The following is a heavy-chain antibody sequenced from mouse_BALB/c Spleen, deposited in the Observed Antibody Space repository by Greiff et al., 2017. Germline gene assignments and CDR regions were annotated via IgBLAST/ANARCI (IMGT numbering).Heavy chain of an antibody. Sequence: EVQLQQSGPELGKPGASVKISCKASGYSFTGYNMYWVKQSHRKSLEWIGYIDPYNGGTSYNQKSKGKATLTVDKSSSTAYMHLNSLTSEDSAIYYCARGGGLYDYGGAMDYWGQGTSVTVSS. J-gene: IGHJ4*01. D-gene: IGHD2-4*01. CDR1: GYSFTGYN. V-gene: IGHV1S135*01. CDR2: IDPYNGGT. CDR3: ARGGGLYDYGGAMDY.